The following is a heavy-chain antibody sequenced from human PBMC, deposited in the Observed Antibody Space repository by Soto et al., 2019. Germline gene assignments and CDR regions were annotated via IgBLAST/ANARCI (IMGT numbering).Heavy chain of an antibody. D-gene: IGHD7-27*01. CDR1: GYTFTSYY. J-gene: IGHJ4*02. CDR3: ARNWGLTGYFDY. Sequence: QVQLVQSGAEVKKPGASVKVSCKASGYTFTSYYMHWVRQAPGQGLEWMGIINPSGGSTSYAQKYQGRVTMTRYTSTSTVYMELSSLRSEDTAVYYCARNWGLTGYFDYWGQGTLVTVSS. V-gene: IGHV1-46*01. CDR2: INPSGGST.